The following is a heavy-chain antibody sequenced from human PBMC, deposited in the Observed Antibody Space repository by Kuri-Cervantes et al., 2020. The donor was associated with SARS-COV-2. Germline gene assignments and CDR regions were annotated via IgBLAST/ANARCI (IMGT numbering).Heavy chain of an antibody. CDR1: GFTFSSYG. Sequence: GGSLRLSCAASGFTFSSYGMHWVRQAPGKGLEWVSVIYSGGSTYYADSVKGRFTISRDNSKNTLYLQMNSLRAEDTAVYYCAKDLGGAGTAAYDAFDIWGQGTMVTISS. CDR3: AKDLGGAGTAAYDAFDI. J-gene: IGHJ3*02. V-gene: IGHV3-NL1*01. CDR2: IYSGGST. D-gene: IGHD1-1*01.